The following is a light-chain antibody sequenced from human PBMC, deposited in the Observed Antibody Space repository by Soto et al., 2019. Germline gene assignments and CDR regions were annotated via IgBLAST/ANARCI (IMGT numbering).Light chain of an antibody. CDR2: GAS. CDR1: QSISSTF. CDR3: QQYESSWT. Sequence: EIVLTQSPGTLSLSTGAGATLSCRASQSISSTFLAWYQHKPGQAPRVLIYGASRRAAGIPDRFSGSGSGTDFTLTISRLEPEDFAVYYCQQYESSWTFGQGTKVEMK. V-gene: IGKV3-20*01. J-gene: IGKJ1*01.